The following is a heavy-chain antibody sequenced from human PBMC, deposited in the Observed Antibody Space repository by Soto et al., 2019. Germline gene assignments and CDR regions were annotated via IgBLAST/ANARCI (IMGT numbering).Heavy chain of an antibody. CDR1: GFTFSDYY. V-gene: IGHV3-11*01. CDR3: ASGYYYDSSGYFGFDY. CDR2: ISSSGSTI. J-gene: IGHJ4*02. Sequence: GGSLRLSCAASGFTFSDYYMSWIRQAPGKGLEWVSYISSSGSTIYYADSVKGRFTISRDNAKNSLYLQMNSLRAEDTAVYYCASGYYYDSSGYFGFDYWGQGTLVTVSS. D-gene: IGHD3-22*01.